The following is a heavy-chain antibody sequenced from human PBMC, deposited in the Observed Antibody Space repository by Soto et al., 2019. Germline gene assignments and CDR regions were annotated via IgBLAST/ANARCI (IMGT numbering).Heavy chain of an antibody. CDR1: GGSIRSYY. Sequence: SETLSLTCTVSGGSIRSYYWSWIRQPAGKPLEWIGRIYTSGSTNYNPSLKSRVTMSVDTSKNQFSLTLSSVTAADTAVYYCAREGASGFGMDVWGQGTPGPVSS. J-gene: IGHJ6*02. D-gene: IGHD1-26*01. CDR3: AREGASGFGMDV. CDR2: IYTSGST. V-gene: IGHV4-4*07.